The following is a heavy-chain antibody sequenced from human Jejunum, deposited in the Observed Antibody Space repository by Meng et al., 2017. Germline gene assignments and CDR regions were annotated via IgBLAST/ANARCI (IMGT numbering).Heavy chain of an antibody. D-gene: IGHD3-16*01. J-gene: IGHJ4*02. CDR1: GFTFSDRW. CDR3: TTFYAGY. V-gene: IGHV3-15*01. Sequence: VQLVESGGGLVQPGGSLRLSCAASGFTFSDRWMTWVRQAPGKGLEWVGHIQSKADGGTTDYAAPVKGRFTISRDDSKSTLYLQMNSLKTEDTAVYYCTTFYAGYWGQGTLVTVSS. CDR2: IQSKADGGTT.